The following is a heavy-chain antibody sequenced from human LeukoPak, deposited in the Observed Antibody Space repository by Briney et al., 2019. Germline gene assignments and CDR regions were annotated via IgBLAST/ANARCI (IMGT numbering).Heavy chain of an antibody. D-gene: IGHD3-22*01. CDR2: ISSSSSSI. V-gene: IGHV3-11*04. CDR3: ARDPWDDVSGFSGDY. J-gene: IGHJ4*02. Sequence: LSLTCTVSGGSISSGGYYWSWIRQHPGKGLEWLSYISSSSSSIYYADSVKGRFTISRDNAKNSLYLQMNSLRDEDTAVYYCARDPWDDVSGFSGDYWGQGTLVTVSS. CDR1: GGSISSGGYY.